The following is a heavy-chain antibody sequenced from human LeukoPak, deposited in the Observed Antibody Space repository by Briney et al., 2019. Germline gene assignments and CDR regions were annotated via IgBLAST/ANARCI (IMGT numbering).Heavy chain of an antibody. CDR1: GFTFSSYA. J-gene: IGHJ4*02. V-gene: IGHV3-30-3*01. D-gene: IGHD6-19*01. Sequence: GGSLRLSCAASGFTFSSYAMHWVRQAPGKGLEWVAVISYDGSNKYYADSVKGRFTISRDNSKNTLYLQMNSLRAEDTAVYYCARWRAGPIYFDYWGQGTLVTVSS. CDR3: ARWRAGPIYFDY. CDR2: ISYDGSNK.